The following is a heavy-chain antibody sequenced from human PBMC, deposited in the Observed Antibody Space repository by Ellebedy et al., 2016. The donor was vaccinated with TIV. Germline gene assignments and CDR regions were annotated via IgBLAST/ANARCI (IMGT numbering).Heavy chain of an antibody. CDR2: INPKSGGT. Sequence: ASVKVSCKASGYSFTGYYIHWVRQAPGQGLEWMGWINPKSGGTKYAQQFQGWVTMTRDTSTSTGYMEVTRLKSEDTAVYYCARDMVVDGYNYGAFDIWGQGTMVTVSS. D-gene: IGHD5-24*01. CDR1: GYSFTGYY. CDR3: ARDMVVDGYNYGAFDI. V-gene: IGHV1-2*04. J-gene: IGHJ3*02.